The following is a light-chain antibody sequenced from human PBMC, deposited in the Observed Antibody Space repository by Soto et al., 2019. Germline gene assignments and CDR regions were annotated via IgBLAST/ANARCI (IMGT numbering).Light chain of an antibody. CDR2: GAS. V-gene: IGKV3-20*01. CDR1: QSVSTSY. Sequence: DIVLTQSPGTLSLSPGDRATLSCRASQSVSTSYLAWYQQKPGQAPRLLIYGASSRATGIPDRFSGSGSGTDFTLTISGLDPEDFAVYYCQQYGNSRGTFGQGTKVEIK. J-gene: IGKJ1*01. CDR3: QQYGNSRGT.